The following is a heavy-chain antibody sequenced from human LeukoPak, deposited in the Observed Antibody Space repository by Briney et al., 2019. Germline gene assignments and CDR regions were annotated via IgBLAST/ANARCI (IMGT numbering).Heavy chain of an antibody. Sequence: GGSLRLSCAASGFTFSTYAMSWVRQAPGKGLEWVSGIRGSGDSTYYADSVKGRFTISRGNSKNTLYLQMNSLRAEDTAVYYCAKGHTDSEWLYFDSWGQGSLATVSS. J-gene: IGHJ4*02. CDR1: GFTFSTYA. CDR3: AKGHTDSEWLYFDS. V-gene: IGHV3-23*01. CDR2: IRGSGDST. D-gene: IGHD5-12*01.